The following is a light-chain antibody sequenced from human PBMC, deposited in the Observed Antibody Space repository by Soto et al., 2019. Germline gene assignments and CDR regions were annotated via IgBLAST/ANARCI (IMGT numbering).Light chain of an antibody. V-gene: IGLV2-11*01. Sequence: QSVLTQPRSVSGSLGQSVTISCAGTRSVVGGYNYVSWYQQPPGTAPKLMIYEVSKRPSGVPDRFSGSKSGNTASLTISGLHVEDEGDYYCCSYAGRYTWVFGTGTKSPS. J-gene: IGLJ1*01. CDR2: EVS. CDR3: CSYAGRYTWV. CDR1: RSVVGGYNY.